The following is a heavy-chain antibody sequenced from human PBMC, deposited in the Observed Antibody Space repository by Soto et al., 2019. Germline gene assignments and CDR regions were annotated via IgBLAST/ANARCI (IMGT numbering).Heavy chain of an antibody. D-gene: IGHD1-26*01. CDR1: GDSVSSNSAL. Sequence: SQTLSLTCAISGDSVSSNSALWNWIRQSPSRGLEWLGRTYYRTKWYNDYAVSVKSRITINPDTSKNQFSLQLNSVTPDDTAVYYCAGVVAAPTYYYMDVWGEGTTVTVSS. CDR2: TYYRTKWYN. V-gene: IGHV6-1*01. CDR3: AGVVAAPTYYYMDV. J-gene: IGHJ6*03.